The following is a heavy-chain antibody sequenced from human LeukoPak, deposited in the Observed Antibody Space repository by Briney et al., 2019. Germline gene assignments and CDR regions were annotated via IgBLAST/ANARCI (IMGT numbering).Heavy chain of an antibody. D-gene: IGHD2-2*01. CDR1: GGSFSGYY. V-gene: IGHV4-34*09. CDR2: INHSGST. Sequence: SETLSLTCAVYGGSFSGYYWSWIRQPPGKGLEWIGEINHSGSTYYNPSLKSRVTISVDTSKNQFSLKLSSVTAADTAVYYCARGREDIVVVPAAPRNAFDIWGQGTMVTVSS. J-gene: IGHJ3*02. CDR3: ARGREDIVVVPAAPRNAFDI.